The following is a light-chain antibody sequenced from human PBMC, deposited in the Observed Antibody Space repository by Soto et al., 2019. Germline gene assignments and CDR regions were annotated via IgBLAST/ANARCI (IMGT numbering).Light chain of an antibody. V-gene: IGKV1-6*01. CDR2: AAS. CDR1: QGIRDD. CDR3: LQDYNYPRT. J-gene: IGKJ1*01. Sequence: AIQMTQSPSSLSASVGDRVTITCRASQGIRDDLGWYQQKPGKAPKLLIYAASSLQSGVPSRFSGSGSGTDFSLTISSLQPEDFATYYCLQDYNYPRTFGQGTKVEIK.